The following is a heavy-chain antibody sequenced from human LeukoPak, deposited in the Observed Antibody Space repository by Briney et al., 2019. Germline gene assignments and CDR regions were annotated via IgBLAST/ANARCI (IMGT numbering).Heavy chain of an antibody. CDR3: VKVEQIWSNGGFFDL. D-gene: IGHD5-18*01. CDR1: GVSISSYY. V-gene: IGHV4-4*07. Sequence: SETLSLTCTVSGVSISSYYWSWIRQSAGKGLEWLGRLYASGTTAYSPSLRSRLTMSIDTSKSQLSLKLSSVTAADTAVYYCVKVEQIWSNGGFFDLWGQGTLVTVSS. J-gene: IGHJ4*02. CDR2: LYASGTT.